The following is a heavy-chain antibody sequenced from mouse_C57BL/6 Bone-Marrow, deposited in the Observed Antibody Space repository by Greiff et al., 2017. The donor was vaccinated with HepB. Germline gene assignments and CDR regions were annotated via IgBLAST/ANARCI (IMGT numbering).Heavy chain of an antibody. V-gene: IGHV5-4*01. J-gene: IGHJ1*03. CDR1: GFTFSSYA. Sequence: EVQLQESGGGLVKPGGSLKLSCAASGFTFSSYAMSWVRQTPEKRLEWVATISDGGSYTYYPDNVKGRFTISRDNAKNNLYLQMSHLKSEDTAMYYCARDGEDWYFDVWGTGTTVTVSS. CDR2: ISDGGSYT. CDR3: ARDGEDWYFDV.